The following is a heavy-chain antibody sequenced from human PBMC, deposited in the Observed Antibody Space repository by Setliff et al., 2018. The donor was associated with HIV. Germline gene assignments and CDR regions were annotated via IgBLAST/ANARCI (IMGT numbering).Heavy chain of an antibody. CDR1: GGTFSSYA. J-gene: IGHJ4*02. Sequence: SVKVSCKASGGTFSSYAISWVRQAPGQGLAWMGGIIPMYGVTTYAQKFQDRLTITADASTSAVYMELISLRSEDTAVDYCAGLYGDHGGGYWGQGTLVTVSS. CDR2: IIPMYGVT. V-gene: IGHV1-69*13. CDR3: AGLYGDHGGGY. D-gene: IGHD4-17*01.